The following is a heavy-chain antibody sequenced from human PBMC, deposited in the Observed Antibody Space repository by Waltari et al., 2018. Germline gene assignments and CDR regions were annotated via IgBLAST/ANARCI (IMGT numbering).Heavy chain of an antibody. V-gene: IGHV4-39*01. CDR3: ARQTWIQLWLYAFDI. CDR1: GGSISSSSYS. D-gene: IGHD5-18*01. CDR2: IYYSGST. J-gene: IGHJ3*02. Sequence: QLQLQESGPGLVKPSETLSLTCTVSGGSISSSSYSWGWIRQPPGKGLEWIGSIYYSGSTYYNPSLKSRVTISVDTSKNQFSLKLSSVTAADTAVYYCARQTWIQLWLYAFDIWGQGTMVTVSS.